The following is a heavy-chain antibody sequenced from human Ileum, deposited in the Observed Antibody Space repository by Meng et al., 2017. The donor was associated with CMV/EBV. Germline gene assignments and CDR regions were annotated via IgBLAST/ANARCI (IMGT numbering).Heavy chain of an antibody. V-gene: IGHV4-39*07. CDR2: VYYSGSM. CDR3: ARGRCPTTSCYSPQGFDS. J-gene: IGHJ4*02. D-gene: IGHD3-22*01. Sequence: GSLRLSCGVSGGSVSRDSYFWGWIRQAPGKGLEWIATVYYSGSMLYNPSFKSRATVSYDTSKSQSSLDLTSVTAADTAVYYCARGRCPTTSCYSPQGFDSWGQGTLVTVSS. CDR1: GGSVSRDSYF.